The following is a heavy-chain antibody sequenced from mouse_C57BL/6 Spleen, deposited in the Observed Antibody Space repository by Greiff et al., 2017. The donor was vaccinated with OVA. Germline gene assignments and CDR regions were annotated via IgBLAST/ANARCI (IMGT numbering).Heavy chain of an antibody. Sequence: EVQLQQSGPVLVKPGASVKMSCKASGYTFTDYYMNWVKQSHGKSLEWIGVINPYNGGTSYNQKFKGKATLTVDKSSSTAYMEHNSLTSEDSAVYYCARGGTAQALPFDYWGQGTTRTVSS. D-gene: IGHD3-2*02. CDR2: INPYNGGT. CDR1: GYTFTDYY. V-gene: IGHV1-19*01. CDR3: ARGGTAQALPFDY. J-gene: IGHJ2*01.